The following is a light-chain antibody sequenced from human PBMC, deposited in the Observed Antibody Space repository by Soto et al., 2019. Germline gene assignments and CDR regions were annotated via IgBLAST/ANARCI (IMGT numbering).Light chain of an antibody. CDR2: AAY. Sequence: AIRMTQSTSSFSASTGDRSTITGRASQGISSYLAWYQQQPGKARKLLIYAAYTLQSGVPSRFSGSGSGTDFTLTISCLQSEDFATYYCQQYYSYPITVGPGTRLEIK. CDR3: QQYYSYPIT. CDR1: QGISSY. V-gene: IGKV1-8*01. J-gene: IGKJ5*01.